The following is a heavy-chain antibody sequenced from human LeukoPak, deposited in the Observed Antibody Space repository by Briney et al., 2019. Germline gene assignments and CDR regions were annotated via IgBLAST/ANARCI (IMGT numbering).Heavy chain of an antibody. J-gene: IGHJ4*02. V-gene: IGHV1-24*01. D-gene: IGHD3-10*01. Sequence: ASVKVSCKVSGYTLTELSMHWVRQAPGKGLEWMGGFDPEDGETIYAQKFQGRVTMTEDTSTDTAYMELSSLRSEDTAVYYCATFKGSGSYYNVPNPDYWGQGTLVTVSS. CDR1: GYTLTELS. CDR2: FDPEDGET. CDR3: ATFKGSGSYYNVPNPDY.